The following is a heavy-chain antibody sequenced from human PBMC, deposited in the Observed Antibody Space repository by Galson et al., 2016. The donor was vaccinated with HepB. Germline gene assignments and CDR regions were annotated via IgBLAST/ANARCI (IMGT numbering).Heavy chain of an antibody. V-gene: IGHV3-23*01. D-gene: IGHD3-16*02. Sequence: SLRLSCAASGFTFSSYAMSWVRQAPGMGLEWVSYISGSGGSTYYADSVKGRLTISRDNSKNTLYLQMNSLRAEDTAVYYCAKDSDYVWGTHRLLDYWGQGTLVTVSS. CDR3: AKDSDYVWGTHRLLDY. CDR2: ISGSGGST. J-gene: IGHJ4*02. CDR1: GFTFSSYA.